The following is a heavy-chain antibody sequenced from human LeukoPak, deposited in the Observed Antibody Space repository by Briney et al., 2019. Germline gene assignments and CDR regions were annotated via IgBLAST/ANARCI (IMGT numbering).Heavy chain of an antibody. J-gene: IGHJ4*02. CDR2: ISTSSSTI. CDR3: ARGYDFWSGFDS. CDR1: GFTFSSYT. Sequence: PGGSLRLSCAASGFTFSSYTMNWVRQAPGKGLEWVSYISTSSSTIYYADSVKGRFTISRDNAKNSLYLQLISLRAEDTAVYYCARGYDFWSGFDSWGQGTLVTVSS. D-gene: IGHD3-3*01. V-gene: IGHV3-48*01.